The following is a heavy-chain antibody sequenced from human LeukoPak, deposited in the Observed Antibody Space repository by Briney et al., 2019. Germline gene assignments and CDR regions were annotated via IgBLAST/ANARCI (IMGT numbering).Heavy chain of an antibody. CDR3: AKERGVVAGRTYLLLYYFDY. J-gene: IGHJ4*02. V-gene: IGHV3-30*02. CDR1: GFTFSSYG. D-gene: IGHD2-2*01. CDR2: IRYDGSNK. Sequence: GGSLRLSCAASGFTFSSYGMHWVRQAPGKGLEWVAFIRYDGSNKYYVDSVKGRFTISRDNSKNTLYLQMNSLRAEDTAVYYCAKERGVVAGRTYLLLYYFDYWGQGTLVTVSS.